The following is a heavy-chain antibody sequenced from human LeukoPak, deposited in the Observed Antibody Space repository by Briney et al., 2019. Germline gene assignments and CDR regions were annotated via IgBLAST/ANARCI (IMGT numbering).Heavy chain of an antibody. V-gene: IGHV1-2*02. CDR1: GYTFIGYY. Sequence: ASVKVSCKTSGYTFIGYYLHWVRQAPGQGLEGMGWINPKNGGTNYPQKFQSRVTMTRDRSISTAYMELSRLRSDDKAVYYCVRGVYYDSSVGAFDIWGQGTMVTVSS. J-gene: IGHJ3*02. CDR3: VRGVYYDSSVGAFDI. CDR2: INPKNGGT. D-gene: IGHD3-22*01.